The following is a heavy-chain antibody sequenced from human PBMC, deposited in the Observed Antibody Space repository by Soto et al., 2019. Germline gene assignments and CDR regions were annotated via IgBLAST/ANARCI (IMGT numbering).Heavy chain of an antibody. J-gene: IGHJ6*02. CDR1: GYTFTSYG. D-gene: IGHD3-3*01. V-gene: IGHV1-18*01. CDR2: ISAYNGST. CDR3: ARSSLGLGIFGVVPDPHYYYGMDV. Sequence: ASVKVSCKASGYTFTSYGISWVRQAPGQGLEWMGWISAYNGSTNYAQKLQGRVTMTTDTSTSTAYMELRSLRSDDTAVYYCARSSLGLGIFGVVPDPHYYYGMDVWGQGTTVTVSS.